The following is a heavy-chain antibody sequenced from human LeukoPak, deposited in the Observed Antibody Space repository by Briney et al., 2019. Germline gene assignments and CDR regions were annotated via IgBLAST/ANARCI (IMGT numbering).Heavy chain of an antibody. CDR3: ARCKARYDYVWGSYRYDYYYYMDV. CDR1: GFTFSSYS. D-gene: IGHD3-16*02. CDR2: ISSSSSTI. J-gene: IGHJ6*03. V-gene: IGHV3-48*01. Sequence: PGGSLRLSCAASGFTFSSYSMNWVRQAPGKGLEWVSYISSSSSTIYYADSVKGRFTISRDNAKNSLYLQMNSLRAEDTAVYYCARCKARYDYVWGSYRYDYYYYMDVWGKGTTVTVSS.